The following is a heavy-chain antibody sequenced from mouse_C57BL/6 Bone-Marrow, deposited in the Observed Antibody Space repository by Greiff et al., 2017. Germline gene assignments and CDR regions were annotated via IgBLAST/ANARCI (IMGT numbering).Heavy chain of an antibody. CDR3: ARWNYYGVARSYFDY. D-gene: IGHD1-1*01. V-gene: IGHV1-9*01. Sequence: VQVVESGAELMKPGASVKLSCKATGYTFTGYWLEWVKQRPGHGLEWIGEILPGSGSTTYNEKFKGKATFTAETSSNTAYMQLSSLTTEDSAIYDCARWNYYGVARSYFDYWGQGTTLTVSS. CDR1: GYTFTGYW. CDR2: ILPGSGST. J-gene: IGHJ2*01.